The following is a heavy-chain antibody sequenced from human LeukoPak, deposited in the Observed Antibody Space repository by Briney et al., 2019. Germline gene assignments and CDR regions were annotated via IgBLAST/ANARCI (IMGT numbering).Heavy chain of an antibody. Sequence: ASVKVSCKASGYTFTSYYMHWVRQAPGQGLEWMGIINPSGGSTNYAQKFLGRVSMTADTSTSTAYMELRSLTSDDTAVYYCARSGRGTYYYFDLWGQGTLVTVSS. V-gene: IGHV1-46*01. D-gene: IGHD5-12*01. J-gene: IGHJ4*02. CDR1: GYTFTSYY. CDR2: INPSGGST. CDR3: ARSGRGTYYYFDL.